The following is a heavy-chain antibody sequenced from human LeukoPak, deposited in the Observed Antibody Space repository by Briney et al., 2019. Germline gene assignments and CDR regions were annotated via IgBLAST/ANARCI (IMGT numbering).Heavy chain of an antibody. Sequence: ASVKVSCRASGYTFTSHGISWVRQAPGQGLEWMGWISNHNGKTNYAQKFQGRVTMTTDTSTRTAYMELRSLRSDDTALFYCARVIVRGVIAPVCDYWGQGTLVTVSS. CDR3: ARVIVRGVIAPVCDY. J-gene: IGHJ4*02. CDR2: ISNHNGKT. CDR1: GYTFTSHG. D-gene: IGHD3-10*02. V-gene: IGHV1-18*01.